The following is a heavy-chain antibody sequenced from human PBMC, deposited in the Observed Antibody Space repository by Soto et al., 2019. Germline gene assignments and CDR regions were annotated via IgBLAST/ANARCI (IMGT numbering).Heavy chain of an antibody. Sequence: GGFLRLSCAASGFSFSGFWMHWVRQAPGKGLVWVSRMFTDVSTTYYADSVKGRFTISRDNAKSTLYLQMNSLRDEDTAVYYCVRGNTGYGNFDSWGQGTLVTVSS. V-gene: IGHV3-74*01. J-gene: IGHJ4*02. CDR1: GFSFSGFW. CDR2: MFTDVSTT. D-gene: IGHD5-12*01. CDR3: VRGNTGYGNFDS.